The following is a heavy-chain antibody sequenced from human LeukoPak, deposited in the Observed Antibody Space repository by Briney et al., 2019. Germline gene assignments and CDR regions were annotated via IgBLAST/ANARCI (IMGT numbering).Heavy chain of an antibody. CDR1: GGSFSGYY. CDR3: ARGRGRWPSGWYGLRYYYMDV. V-gene: IGHV4-34*01. CDR2: INHSGST. Sequence: TSETLSLTCAVYGGSFSGYYWRWIRQPPGKGLEWIGEINHSGSTNYNPSLKSRVTISVDTSKNQFSLKLSSVTAADTAVYYCARGRGRWPSGWYGLRYYYMDVWGKGTTVTVSS. J-gene: IGHJ6*03. D-gene: IGHD6-19*01.